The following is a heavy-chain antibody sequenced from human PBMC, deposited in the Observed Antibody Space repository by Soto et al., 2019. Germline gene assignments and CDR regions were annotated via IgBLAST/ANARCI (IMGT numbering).Heavy chain of an antibody. D-gene: IGHD2-15*01. Sequence: ASVKVSCKASGYTFTSYGISWVRQAPGQGLEWMRWISAYNGNTNYAQKLQGRVTMTTDTSTSTAYMELRSLRSDDTAVYYCARVGGYCSGGSCYPDAIDAFDIWGQGTMVTVSS. V-gene: IGHV1-18*01. CDR1: GYTFTSYG. CDR2: ISAYNGNT. CDR3: ARVGGYCSGGSCYPDAIDAFDI. J-gene: IGHJ3*02.